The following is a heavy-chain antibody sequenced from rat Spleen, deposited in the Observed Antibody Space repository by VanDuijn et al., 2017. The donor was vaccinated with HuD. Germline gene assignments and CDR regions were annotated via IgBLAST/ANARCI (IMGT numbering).Heavy chain of an antibody. CDR3: ARRGRVSFFDY. D-gene: IGHD1-4*01. CDR1: GFTFSDFG. J-gene: IGHJ2*01. V-gene: IGHV5-29*01. CDR2: ISYGDSSGHSAT. Sequence: EVQLVESGGDLVQPGRSLRLSCAASGFTFSDFGMAWVRQAPTKGLEWVATISYGDSSGHSATYYRDSVKGRFTISRDNAKSTLSLQMDSLRSEDTATYYCARRGRVSFFDYWGQGVMVTVSS.